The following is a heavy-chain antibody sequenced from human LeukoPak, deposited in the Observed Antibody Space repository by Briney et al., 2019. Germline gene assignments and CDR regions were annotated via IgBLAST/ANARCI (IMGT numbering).Heavy chain of an antibody. CDR1: GFTFGDYA. D-gene: IGHD2-15*01. CDR2: IRSKAYGGTT. V-gene: IGHV3-49*04. CDR3: TCLGYCSGGSCYYFDY. Sequence: GGSLRLSCTASGFTFGDYAMSWVRQAPGKGLEWVGFIRSKAYGGTTEYAASVKGRLTISRDDSKSIAYLQMNSLKTEDTAVYYCTCLGYCSGGSCYYFDYWGQGTLVTVSS. J-gene: IGHJ4*02.